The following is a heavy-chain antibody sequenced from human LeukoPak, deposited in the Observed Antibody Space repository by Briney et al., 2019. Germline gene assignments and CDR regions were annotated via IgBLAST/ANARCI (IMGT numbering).Heavy chain of an antibody. CDR2: INPNSGGT. Sequence: ASVKVSCKASGYTFTGYYMHWVRQAPGQGLEWMGWINPNSGGTNYAQKFQGRVTMTRDTSISTAYMELSRLRSDDTAVYYCALPPRRWELPIPPWAFDIWGQGTMVTVSS. CDR3: ALPPRRWELPIPPWAFDI. D-gene: IGHD1-26*01. J-gene: IGHJ3*02. V-gene: IGHV1-2*02. CDR1: GYTFTGYY.